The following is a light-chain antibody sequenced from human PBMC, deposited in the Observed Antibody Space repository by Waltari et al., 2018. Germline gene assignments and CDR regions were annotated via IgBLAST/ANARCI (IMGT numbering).Light chain of an antibody. V-gene: IGLV2-23*02. Sequence: QSALTQPASVSGSPGQSITISCPGTSRDVGRSNLVPWYQQYPGNAPKLMIYEVIHRPSGVSNRFSGSKSGNTASLTISGLQAEDEADYYCCSYGGSGTYVMFGGGTKVTVL. CDR2: EVI. CDR3: CSYGGSGTYVM. CDR1: SRDVGRSNL. J-gene: IGLJ3*02.